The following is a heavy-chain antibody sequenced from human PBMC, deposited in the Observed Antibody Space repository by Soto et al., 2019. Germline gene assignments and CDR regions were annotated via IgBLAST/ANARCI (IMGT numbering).Heavy chain of an antibody. CDR2: ISRYSGNT. J-gene: IGHJ6*02. D-gene: IGHD3-16*01. Sequence: QVQLVQSGDEVRKPGSSVKVSCKASGDIFVNYGIAWVRQAPGQGLEWMGWISRYSGNTHYASKVQGRLTMTTDTSTSTAYMELGSLTSDDTAVYYWAMVDNYVTPTPQDVWGQGTTVTVSS. CDR3: AMVDNYVTPTPQDV. V-gene: IGHV1-18*01. CDR1: GDIFVNYG.